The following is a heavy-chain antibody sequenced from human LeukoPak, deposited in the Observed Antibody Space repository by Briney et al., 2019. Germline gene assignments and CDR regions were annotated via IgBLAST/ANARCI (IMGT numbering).Heavy chain of an antibody. J-gene: IGHJ4*02. CDR1: GFKFDNYW. CDR2: IKQDGSVK. CDR3: ARIGYSSSSFDY. V-gene: IGHV3-7*01. D-gene: IGHD6-6*01. Sequence: PGGSLRLSCAASGFKFDNYWMSWVRQAPGKGLEWVANIKQDGSVKYYVDSVKGRFTISRDNARNSQYLQMNSLRPEDTAVYYCARIGYSSSSFDYWGQGTLVTVSS.